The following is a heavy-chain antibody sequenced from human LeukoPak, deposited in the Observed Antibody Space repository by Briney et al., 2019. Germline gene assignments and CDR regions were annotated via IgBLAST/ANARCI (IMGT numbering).Heavy chain of an antibody. V-gene: IGHV3-21*01. CDR3: ARRRDGYNYYFDY. Sequence: PGGSLRLSCAASGFTFSSYSMNWVRQAPGKGLEWVSSISSSSSYIYYADSVKGRFTISRDNAKNSLYLQMNSLRAEDTAVYYCARRRDGYNYYFDYWGQGTLVTVSS. CDR1: GFTFSSYS. D-gene: IGHD5-24*01. J-gene: IGHJ4*02. CDR2: ISSSSSYI.